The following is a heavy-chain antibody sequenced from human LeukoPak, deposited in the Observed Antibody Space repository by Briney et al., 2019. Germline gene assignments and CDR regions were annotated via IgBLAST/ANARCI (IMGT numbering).Heavy chain of an antibody. J-gene: IGHJ4*02. CDR2: IYSGGST. D-gene: IGHD1-26*01. Sequence: GGSLRLSCAASGFTFSTYDMSWVRQAPGKGLEWVSVIYSGGSTYYADSVKGRFTISRHNSKNTLYLQMNSLRAEDTAVYYCAMVGATLPSYWGQGTLVTVSS. V-gene: IGHV3-53*04. CDR1: GFTFSTYD. CDR3: AMVGATLPSY.